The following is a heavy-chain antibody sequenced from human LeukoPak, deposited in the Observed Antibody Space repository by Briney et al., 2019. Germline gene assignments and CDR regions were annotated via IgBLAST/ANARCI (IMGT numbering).Heavy chain of an antibody. CDR2: ISSSGSTI. Sequence: GGSLRLPCAASGFTFSDYYMSWIRQAPGKGLEWVSYISSSGSTIYYADSVKGRFTISRDNAKNSLYLQMNSLRAEDTGVYYCTTQVWDYYYYYMDVWGKGTTVTISS. CDR3: TTQVWDYYYYYMDV. CDR1: GFTFSDYY. V-gene: IGHV3-11*01. J-gene: IGHJ6*03. D-gene: IGHD1-14*01.